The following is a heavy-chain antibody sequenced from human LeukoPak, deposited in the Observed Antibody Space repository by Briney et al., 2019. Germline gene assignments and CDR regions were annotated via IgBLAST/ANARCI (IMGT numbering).Heavy chain of an antibody. CDR3: VKDRSEYFDWLLGFDY. D-gene: IGHD3-9*01. Sequence: GGSLRLSCSASGFTFSSYAMHWVRQAPGKGLEYVSAISSNGGSTYYADSVKGRFAISRDNSKNTLYLQMSSLRAEDTAVYYCVKDRSEYFDWLLGFDYWGQGTLVTASS. J-gene: IGHJ4*02. V-gene: IGHV3-64D*06. CDR1: GFTFSSYA. CDR2: ISSNGGST.